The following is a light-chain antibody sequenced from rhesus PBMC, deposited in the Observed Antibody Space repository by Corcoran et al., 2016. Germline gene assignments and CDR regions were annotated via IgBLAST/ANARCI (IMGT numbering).Light chain of an antibody. CDR3: GQGTNVYS. CDR2: EVS. V-gene: IGKV2S20*01. J-gene: IGKJ2*01. CDR1: QSLLDSEDGNTY. Sequence: DIVMTQTPLSLPVTPGEPASISCRSSQSLLDSEDGNTYLEWYLQKPGQSPRRLIYEVSNRDTGVPDRFRGSGAGTDFPLKISRVEAEDVGVYYCGQGTNVYSFGQGTKVEIK.